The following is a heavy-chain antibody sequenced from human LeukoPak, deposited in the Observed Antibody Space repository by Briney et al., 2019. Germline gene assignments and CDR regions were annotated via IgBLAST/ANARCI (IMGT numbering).Heavy chain of an antibody. D-gene: IGHD3-22*01. CDR2: INPSGGST. J-gene: IGHJ4*02. CDR1: GGTFSSYA. Sequence: ASVKVSCKASGGTFSSYAISWVRQAPGQGLEWMGIINPSGGSTSYAQKFQGRVTMTRDMSTSTVYMELSSLRSEDTAVYYCAREGGETYYYDTAGEPNFDYWGQGTLVTVSS. V-gene: IGHV1-46*01. CDR3: AREGGETYYYDTAGEPNFDY.